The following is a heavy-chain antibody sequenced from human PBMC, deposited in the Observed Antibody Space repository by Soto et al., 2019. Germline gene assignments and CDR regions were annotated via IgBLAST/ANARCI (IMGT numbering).Heavy chain of an antibody. CDR1: GFTFTSSA. CDR2: IVVGSGNT. D-gene: IGHD6-13*01. Sequence: QMQLVQSGPEVKKPGTSVKVSCKASGFTFTSSAVQWARQARGQRLEGIGWIVVGSGNTNYAQKFQKRVTITRDVSTSTAYMELSSLRSEDTAVYYCAASSWYSYYDYGMDVWGQGTTVTVSS. V-gene: IGHV1-58*01. CDR3: AASSWYSYYDYGMDV. J-gene: IGHJ6*02.